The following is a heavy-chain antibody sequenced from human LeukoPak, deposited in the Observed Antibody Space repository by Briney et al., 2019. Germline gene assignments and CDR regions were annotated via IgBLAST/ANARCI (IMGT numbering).Heavy chain of an antibody. CDR3: ARGGRGVPAARRFEPGNWFDP. V-gene: IGHV4-34*01. CDR1: GGSFSGYY. D-gene: IGHD2-2*01. Sequence: SETLSLTXAVYGGSFSGYYWSWIRQSPGKGLEWIGEINHSGSTNYNPSLKSRVTISMYTSRNQFSLRLSSVTAADTAVYYCARGGRGVPAARRFEPGNWFDPWGQGTLVTVSS. CDR2: INHSGST. J-gene: IGHJ5*02.